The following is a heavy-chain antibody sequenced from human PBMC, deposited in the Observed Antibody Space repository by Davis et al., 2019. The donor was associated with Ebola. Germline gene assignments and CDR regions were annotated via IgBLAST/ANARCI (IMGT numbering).Heavy chain of an antibody. D-gene: IGHD3-3*01. CDR2: INAGNGNT. CDR3: ARDTGTIFGVAGYYYGMDV. V-gene: IGHV1-3*01. CDR1: GYTFTSYA. J-gene: IGHJ6*02. Sequence: ASVKVSCKASGYTFTSYAMHWVRQAPGQRLEWMGWINAGNGNTKYSQKFQGRVTITRDTSASTAYMELSSLRSEDTAVYYCARDTGTIFGVAGYYYGMDVWGQGTTVTVSS.